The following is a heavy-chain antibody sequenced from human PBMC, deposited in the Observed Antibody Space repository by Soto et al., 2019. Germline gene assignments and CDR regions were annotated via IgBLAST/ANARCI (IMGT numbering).Heavy chain of an antibody. J-gene: IGHJ4*01. CDR3: ASIWFGDFDY. V-gene: IGHV4-30-4*08. CDR2: IYYSGST. Sequence: SETLSLTCTVSGGSLSSGAYYWSWIRQHPGKGLEWIGYIYYSGSTYYNPSLESRVTLSVDTSTKQFSLKLDSVTAADTAVYYCASIWFGDFDYWGHGTLVTVSS. CDR1: GGSLSSGAYY. D-gene: IGHD3-10*01.